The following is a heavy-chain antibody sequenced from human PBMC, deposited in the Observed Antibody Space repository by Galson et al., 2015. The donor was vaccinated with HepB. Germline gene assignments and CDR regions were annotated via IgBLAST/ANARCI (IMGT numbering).Heavy chain of an antibody. CDR3: ARYDYGDQKWFDP. V-gene: IGHV4-4*02. Sequence: ETLSLTCAVSGGSISSSNWWSWVRQPPGKGLEWIGEIYHSGSTNYNPSLKSRVTISVDKPKNQFSLKLSSVTAADTAVYYCARYDYGDQKWFDPWGQGTLVTVSS. J-gene: IGHJ5*02. CDR2: IYHSGST. D-gene: IGHD4-17*01. CDR1: GGSISSSNW.